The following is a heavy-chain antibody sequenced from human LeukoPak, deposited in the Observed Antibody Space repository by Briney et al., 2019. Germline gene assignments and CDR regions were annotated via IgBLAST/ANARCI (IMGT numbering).Heavy chain of an antibody. J-gene: IGHJ2*01. D-gene: IGHD2-15*01. Sequence: GSLRLSCAASGFTFSSYWMSWIRQPPGKGLEWIGYIYNSGSTNYNPSLKSRVTISVDTSKNQFSLKLSSVTAADTAVYYCARGSYCSGGSCYSYWYFDLWGRGTLVTVSS. CDR2: IYNSGST. CDR3: ARGSYCSGGSCYSYWYFDL. V-gene: IGHV4-59*01. CDR1: GFTFSSYW.